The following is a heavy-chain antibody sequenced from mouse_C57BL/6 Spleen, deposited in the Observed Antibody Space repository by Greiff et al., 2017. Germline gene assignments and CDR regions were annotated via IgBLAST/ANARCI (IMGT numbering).Heavy chain of an antibody. D-gene: IGHD2-5*01. J-gene: IGHJ2*01. CDR2: IDPETGGT. Sequence: QVQLQQPGAELVRPGASVTLSCKASGYTFTDYEMHWVKQTPVHGLEWIGAIDPETGGTAYNQKFKGKDILTADKSSSTAYMELRSLTSEDSAVYYCTNSYCSKNYWGQGTTLTVSS. CDR3: TNSYCSKNY. CDR1: GYTFTDYE. V-gene: IGHV1-15*01.